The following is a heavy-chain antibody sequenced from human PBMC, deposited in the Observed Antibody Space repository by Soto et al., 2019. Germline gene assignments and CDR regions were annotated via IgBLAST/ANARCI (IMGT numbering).Heavy chain of an antibody. J-gene: IGHJ6*02. V-gene: IGHV4-30-2*06. CDR2: TYQSGSA. CDR3: ARDYYGMDV. CDR1: VGSISSGGYS. Sequence: TLSLTCTVSVGSISSGGYSWTWIRQSPGKGLEWIGYTYQSGSAYYNPSRKSRVTISVDRSKNQFSLNLTSVTAADTAVYYCARDYYGMDVWGQGTTVPVSS.